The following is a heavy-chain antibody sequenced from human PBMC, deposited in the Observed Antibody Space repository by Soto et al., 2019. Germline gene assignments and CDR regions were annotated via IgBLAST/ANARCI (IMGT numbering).Heavy chain of an antibody. D-gene: IGHD2-15*01. CDR2: IPYDGSNK. Sequence: GGSLRLSCAASGFTFISYGMHWVRQAPGKGLEWVAVIPYDGSNKYYADSVKGRFTISRDNSKNTLYLQMNSLRAEDTAVYYFAKDNSDIVVVVAPSTSGMDVWGQGTSVTVSS. CDR1: GFTFISYG. V-gene: IGHV3-30*18. CDR3: AKDNSDIVVVVAPSTSGMDV. J-gene: IGHJ6*02.